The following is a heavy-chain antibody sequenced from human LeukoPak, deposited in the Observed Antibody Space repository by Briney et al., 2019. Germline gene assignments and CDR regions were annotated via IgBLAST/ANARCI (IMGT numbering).Heavy chain of an antibody. D-gene: IGHD3-10*01. Sequence: ASVKVSCKASGYTFTNYYLHWVRQAPGQGLEWMGIIDPRGGNANFAQKFQGRVTMTRDTSTRTVYMTLSSLRFEDTAVYYCARVHGSVTYSCYFDYWGQGTLVTVSS. J-gene: IGHJ4*02. CDR2: IDPRGGNA. V-gene: IGHV1-46*01. CDR1: GYTFTNYY. CDR3: ARVHGSVTYSCYFDY.